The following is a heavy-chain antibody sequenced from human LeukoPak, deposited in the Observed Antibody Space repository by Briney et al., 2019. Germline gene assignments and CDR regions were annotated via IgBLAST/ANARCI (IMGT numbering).Heavy chain of an antibody. CDR1: GYTFTGYY. Sequence: GASVKVSCKASGYTFTGYYMHWVRQAPGQGLEWKGWINPNSGGTNYAQKFQGRVTMTRDTSISTAYMELSRLRSDDTAVYYCARESSSGDAFDIWGQGTMVTVSS. CDR2: INPNSGGT. CDR3: ARESSSGDAFDI. D-gene: IGHD6-19*01. V-gene: IGHV1-2*02. J-gene: IGHJ3*02.